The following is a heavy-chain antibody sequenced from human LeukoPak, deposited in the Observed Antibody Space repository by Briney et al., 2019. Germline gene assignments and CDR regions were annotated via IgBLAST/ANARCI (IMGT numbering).Heavy chain of an antibody. J-gene: IGHJ4*02. Sequence: PGGSLRLSCAASGFTLTAYLVHWVRQAPGKGLGCVAVFLLDGHTIFYADSVKGRSTIYRDNSKKTLYLQMNSLRAEDTALYYCVRVGEHYYDHSVFFDYGGQGTLVTVSS. V-gene: IGHV3-30-3*01. CDR2: FLLDGHTI. D-gene: IGHD3-22*01. CDR3: VRVGEHYYDHSVFFDY. CDR1: GFTLTAYL.